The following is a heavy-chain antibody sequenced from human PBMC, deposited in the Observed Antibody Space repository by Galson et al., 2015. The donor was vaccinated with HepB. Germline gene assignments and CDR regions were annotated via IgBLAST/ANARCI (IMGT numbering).Heavy chain of an antibody. V-gene: IGHV1-24*01. CDR1: GYTLTELS. J-gene: IGHJ3*02. D-gene: IGHD3-3*01. CDR2: FDPKDGET. Sequence: SVKVSCKVSGYTLTELSMHWVRQAPGKGLEWMGGFDPKDGETIYAQKFQGRVTMTEDTSTDTAYMELSSLRSKDTAVYYCATGGLDYDFWSGLPEAGAFDIWGQGTMVTVSS. CDR3: ATGGLDYDFWSGLPEAGAFDI.